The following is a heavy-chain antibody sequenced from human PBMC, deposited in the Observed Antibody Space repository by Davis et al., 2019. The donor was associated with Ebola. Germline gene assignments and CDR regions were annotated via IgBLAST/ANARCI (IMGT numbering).Heavy chain of an antibody. CDR2: INHIGST. Sequence: SETLSLTCAVYAGSFSDHYWNWIRQPPGKGLEWIGEINHIGSTNYNPSLKSRVTISVDKSKNQFSLKLSSVTAADTAVYYCARVVFVAGATPSWYFDLWGRGTLVTVSP. D-gene: IGHD2-15*01. V-gene: IGHV4-34*01. CDR3: ARVVFVAGATPSWYFDL. CDR1: AGSFSDHY. J-gene: IGHJ2*01.